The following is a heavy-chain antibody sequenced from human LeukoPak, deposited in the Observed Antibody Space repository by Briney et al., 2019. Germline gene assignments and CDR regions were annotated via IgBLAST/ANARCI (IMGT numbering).Heavy chain of an antibody. J-gene: IGHJ3*02. V-gene: IGHV4-59*08. Sequence: SETLSLTCTVSGGSISSYYWRWIRQPPGKGLEWIGYIYYSGSTNYNPSLKSRVTISVETYKNQFSLKLSAVTAADTAVYYCGRHRSGQDAFDIWGQGTMVTVSS. CDR1: GGSISSYY. D-gene: IGHD1-26*01. CDR3: GRHRSGQDAFDI. CDR2: IYYSGST.